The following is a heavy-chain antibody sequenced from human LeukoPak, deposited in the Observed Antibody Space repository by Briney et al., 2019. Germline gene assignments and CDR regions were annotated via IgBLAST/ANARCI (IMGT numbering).Heavy chain of an antibody. CDR2: IHPNSGGT. J-gene: IGHJ1*01. D-gene: IGHD6-19*01. Sequence: ASVTVSCTASGYTFTDYYLHWVRQAPGQGLEWMGWIHPNSGGTNYAQKFQGRVAMTRDTSISTAYMELSSLRSDDTAVYYCARLAAVPGWGQGTLVTVSS. V-gene: IGHV1-2*02. CDR3: ARLAAVPG. CDR1: GYTFTDYY.